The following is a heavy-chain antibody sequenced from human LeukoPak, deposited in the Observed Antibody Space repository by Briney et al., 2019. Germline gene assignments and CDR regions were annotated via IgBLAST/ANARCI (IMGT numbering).Heavy chain of an antibody. D-gene: IGHD3-3*01. V-gene: IGHV4-59*11. CDR2: IYYSGST. J-gene: IGHJ6*03. Sequence: SETLSLTCTVSGGSISSHYWSWIRQPPGKGLEWIGYIYYSGSTNYNPSLKSRVTISVDTSKNQFSLKLSSVTAADTGVYYCAGNYVFGSVNYSYSYRDVGGKGPTVTVSS. CDR3: AGNYVFGSVNYSYSYRDV. CDR1: GGSISSHY.